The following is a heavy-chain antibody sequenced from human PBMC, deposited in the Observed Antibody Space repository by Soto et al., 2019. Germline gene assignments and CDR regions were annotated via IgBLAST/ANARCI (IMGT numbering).Heavy chain of an antibody. CDR3: AMVDVYVTPSPQDV. CDR2: INAYNGNT. CDR1: GYSFTRYG. V-gene: IGHV1-18*01. J-gene: IGHJ6*02. Sequence: ASVKVACKASGYSFTRYGIGWARQAPGQGLEWMGWINAYNGNTNYAQNLQGRLTLTTDTSTTTAYMELRSLRSNDTAIYYCAMVDVYVTPSPQDVWGQGTTVTVSS. D-gene: IGHD3-16*01.